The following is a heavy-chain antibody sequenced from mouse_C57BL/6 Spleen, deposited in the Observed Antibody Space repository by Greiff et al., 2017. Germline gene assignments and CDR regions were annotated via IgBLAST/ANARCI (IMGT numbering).Heavy chain of an antibody. D-gene: IGHD1-1*01. Sequence: VQLQQSGAELVRPGASVTLSCKASGYTFTDYEMHWVKQTPVHGLEWIGAIDPETGGTAYNQKFKGKAILTADKSSSTAYMELRSLTSEDSAVYYCTRLTTVVATGVDYWCQGTSVTVSS. CDR1: GYTFTDYE. CDR2: IDPETGGT. J-gene: IGHJ4*01. CDR3: TRLTTVVATGVDY. V-gene: IGHV1-15*01.